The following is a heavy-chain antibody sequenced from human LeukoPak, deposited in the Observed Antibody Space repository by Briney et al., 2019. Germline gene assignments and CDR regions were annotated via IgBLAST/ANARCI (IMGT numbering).Heavy chain of an antibody. D-gene: IGHD2-15*01. CDR3: TSISASVVGESSDY. CDR1: GFTFRNAW. CDR2: IKSKIDGGTP. Sequence: PGGSLRLSCAASGFTFRNAWMSWVRQAPGKGLEWVGRIKSKIDGGTPDYAAPVKGRFTISRDDSKNTVDLQMNSLKTEDTGVYYCTSISASVVGESSDYWGQGTQVTVSS. J-gene: IGHJ4*02. V-gene: IGHV3-15*01.